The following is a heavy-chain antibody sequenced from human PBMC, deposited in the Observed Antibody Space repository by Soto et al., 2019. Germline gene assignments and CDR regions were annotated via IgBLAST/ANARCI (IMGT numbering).Heavy chain of an antibody. V-gene: IGHV4-31*03. Sequence: SETLSLTCTVSGGSISSGGYYWSWIRQHPGKGLEWIGYIYYSGSTYYNPSLKSRVTISVDTSKNQFSLKLSSVTAADTAVYYCARQTTGGYSYGLFDYWGQGTLVTVSS. D-gene: IGHD5-18*01. CDR3: ARQTTGGYSYGLFDY. CDR1: GGSISSGGYY. J-gene: IGHJ4*02. CDR2: IYYSGST.